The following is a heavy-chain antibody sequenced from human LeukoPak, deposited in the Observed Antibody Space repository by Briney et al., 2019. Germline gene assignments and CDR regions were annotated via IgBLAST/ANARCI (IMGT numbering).Heavy chain of an antibody. J-gene: IGHJ4*02. CDR1: GGIFSSYA. CDR3: ARQVPPWSSGWYYYFDY. Sequence: SVKVSCKASGGIFSSYAISWVRQAPGQGLEWMGGIIPIFGTANYAQKFQGRVTITADESTSTAYMELSSLRSEDTAVYYCARQVPPWSSGWYYYFDYWGQGTLVTVSS. D-gene: IGHD6-19*01. CDR2: IIPIFGTA. V-gene: IGHV1-69*13.